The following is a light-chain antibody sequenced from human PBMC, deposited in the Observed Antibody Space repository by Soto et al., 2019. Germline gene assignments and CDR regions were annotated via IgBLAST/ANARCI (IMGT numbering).Light chain of an antibody. V-gene: IGLV1-44*01. Sequence: QSVLTQPPSASGTPGQRVTISCSGSSSNIGSNTVNWYQQLPGTAPKLLIYSNNQRPSGVPDRFSGSKSGTSASLAISGLQSEDEGDYYCAAWDESLNGLFVFGTGTKLTVL. CDR2: SNN. J-gene: IGLJ1*01. CDR3: AAWDESLNGLFV. CDR1: SSNIGSNT.